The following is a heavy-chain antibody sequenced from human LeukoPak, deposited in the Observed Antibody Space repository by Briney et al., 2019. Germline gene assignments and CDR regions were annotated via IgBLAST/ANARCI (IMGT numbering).Heavy chain of an antibody. D-gene: IGHD1-26*01. CDR1: GFTFSNYA. Sequence: GGSLRLSCAASGFTFSNYAMTWVRQAPGNGLKWVSGISGSGSSTYYADSVKGRFTLSRDYPKNTLYLQMNSLRAEDTAVYFCAKYSGSYYYPPNWDSWGQGTLVTVSS. V-gene: IGHV3-23*01. CDR3: AKYSGSYYYPPNWDS. J-gene: IGHJ4*02. CDR2: ISGSGSST.